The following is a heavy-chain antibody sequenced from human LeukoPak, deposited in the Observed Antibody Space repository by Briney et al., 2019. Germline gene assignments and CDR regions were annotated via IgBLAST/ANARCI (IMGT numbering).Heavy chain of an antibody. Sequence: GASVKVSCKASGYTFTSYYMHWVRQAPGQGLEWMGIINPSGGSTSYAQKFQGRATMTRDMSTSTVYMELSSLRSEDTAVYYCAREGGYYYDSSGYYLGYWGQGTLVTVSS. J-gene: IGHJ4*02. CDR1: GYTFTSYY. CDR2: INPSGGST. V-gene: IGHV1-46*01. CDR3: AREGGYYYDSSGYYLGY. D-gene: IGHD3-22*01.